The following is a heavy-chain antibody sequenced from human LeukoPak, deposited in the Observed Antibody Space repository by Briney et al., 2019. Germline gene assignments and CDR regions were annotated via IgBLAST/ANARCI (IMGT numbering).Heavy chain of an antibody. Sequence: ASVKVSCKASGYTFTSYYMHWVRQAPGQGLEWMGIINPSDNSTTYAQKFQGRVTMTRDTSTSTVYMELSSLRSDDTAVYYCARIVVPALVYNWFDPWGQGTLVTVSS. V-gene: IGHV1-46*01. J-gene: IGHJ5*02. CDR1: GYTFTSYY. CDR2: INPSDNST. D-gene: IGHD2-2*01. CDR3: ARIVVPALVYNWFDP.